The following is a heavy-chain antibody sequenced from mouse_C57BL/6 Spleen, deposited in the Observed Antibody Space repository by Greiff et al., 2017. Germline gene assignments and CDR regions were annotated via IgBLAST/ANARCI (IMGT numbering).Heavy chain of an antibody. J-gene: IGHJ4*01. D-gene: IGHD4-1*01. CDR3: ARKGLTGPYYYAMDY. CDR1: GFSFTSYA. CDR2: IWTGGGT. Sequence: QVQLQQSGPGLVAPSQSLSITCTVSGFSFTSYAISWVRQPPGKGLEWLGVIWTGGGTNYNSALKSRLSISKDNSKSQVFLKMNSLQTDDTARYYCARKGLTGPYYYAMDYWGQGTSVTVSS. V-gene: IGHV2-9-1*01.